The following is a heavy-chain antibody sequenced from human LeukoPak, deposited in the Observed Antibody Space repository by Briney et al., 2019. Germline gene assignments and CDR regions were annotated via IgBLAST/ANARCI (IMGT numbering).Heavy chain of an antibody. J-gene: IGHJ4*02. Sequence: SETLSLTCAVYGGSFSGYYWSWIRQPPGKGLEWIGKINHSGSTNYNPSLKSRVTISVDTSKNQFSLKLSSVTAADTAVYYCASRVKYYDSSGYPYWGQGTLVTVSS. CDR1: GGSFSGYY. CDR2: INHSGST. CDR3: ASRVKYYDSSGYPY. D-gene: IGHD3-22*01. V-gene: IGHV4-34*01.